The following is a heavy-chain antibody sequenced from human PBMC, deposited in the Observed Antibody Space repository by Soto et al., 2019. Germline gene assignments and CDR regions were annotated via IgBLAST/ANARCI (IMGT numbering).Heavy chain of an antibody. D-gene: IGHD3-9*01. Sequence: EVQLVETGGGLIQPGGSLRLSCAASGFTVSSNYMSWVRQAPGKGLEWVSVIYSGGSTYYADSVKGRFTISRDNSKNTLYLQMNSLRAEDTAVYYCARSSKSAGPLTRRGQITLVTVSS. V-gene: IGHV3-53*02. J-gene: IGHJ4*02. CDR2: IYSGGST. CDR3: ARSSKSAGPLTR. CDR1: GFTVSSNY.